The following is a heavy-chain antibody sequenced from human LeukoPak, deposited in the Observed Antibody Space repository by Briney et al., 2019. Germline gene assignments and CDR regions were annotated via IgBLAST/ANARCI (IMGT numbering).Heavy chain of an antibody. D-gene: IGHD1-26*01. Sequence: SETLSLTCTASGGSMSSYYWSWIRQPPGKGLEWIGYIFYSGSTNYNPSLKSRVTLSVDTSKNQFSLKLGSVTAADTAVYYCARQPYMLGAYYFDYRGRGTLVTVSS. J-gene: IGHJ4*02. CDR2: IFYSGST. V-gene: IGHV4-59*08. CDR1: GGSMSSYY. CDR3: ARQPYMLGAYYFDY.